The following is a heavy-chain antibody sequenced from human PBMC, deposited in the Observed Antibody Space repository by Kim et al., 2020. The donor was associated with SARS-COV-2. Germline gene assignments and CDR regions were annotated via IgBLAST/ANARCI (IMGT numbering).Heavy chain of an antibody. Sequence: GGSLRLSCAASGFTFSSYWMSWVRQAPGKGLEWVANIKQDGSEKYYVDSVKGRFTISRDNAKNSLYLQMNSLRAEDTAVYYCARGLVVPAARYYFDYWGQGTLVTVSS. CDR2: IKQDGSEK. D-gene: IGHD2-2*01. CDR3: ARGLVVPAARYYFDY. J-gene: IGHJ4*02. V-gene: IGHV3-7*03. CDR1: GFTFSSYW.